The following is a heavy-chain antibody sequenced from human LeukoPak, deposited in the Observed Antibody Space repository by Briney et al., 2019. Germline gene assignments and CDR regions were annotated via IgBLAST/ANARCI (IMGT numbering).Heavy chain of an antibody. CDR2: IKSDGITT. CDR3: ARGMFGGYCTDY. Sequence: GGSLRLSCAASGFTFTNYWIHWVRQAPGKGLVWISRIKSDGITTNYADSVKGRFTISRDNAKNTVYLQMNSLRAEDTAVYYCARGMFGGYCTDYWGQGTWVPVSS. J-gene: IGHJ4*02. CDR1: GFTFTNYW. D-gene: IGHD3-3*01. V-gene: IGHV3-74*01.